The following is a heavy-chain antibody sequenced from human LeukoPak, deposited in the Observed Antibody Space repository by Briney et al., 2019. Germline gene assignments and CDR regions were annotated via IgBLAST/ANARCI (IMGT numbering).Heavy chain of an antibody. CDR2: IIPIFGTA. V-gene: IGHV1-69*13. CDR1: GGTFSSYA. D-gene: IGHD6-13*01. CDR3: ARDQDSSSFGWFDP. Sequence: GASVKVSCQASGGTFSSYAISWVRQAPGQGLEWMGGIIPIFGTANYAQKFQGRVTITADESTSTAYMELSSLRSEDTAVYYCARDQDSSSFGWFDPWGQGTLVTVSS. J-gene: IGHJ5*02.